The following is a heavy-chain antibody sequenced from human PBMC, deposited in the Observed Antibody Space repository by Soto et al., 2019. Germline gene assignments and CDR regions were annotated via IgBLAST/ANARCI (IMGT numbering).Heavy chain of an antibody. CDR1: GGSISSGDYY. CDR2: IYYSGST. Sequence: SETLSLTCTVSGGSISSGDYYWSWIRQPPGKGLEWIGYIYYSGSTYYNPSLKSRVTISVDTSKNQFSLKLSSVTAADTAVYYCARGSRVDAFDIWGQGTMVTVSS. J-gene: IGHJ3*02. V-gene: IGHV4-30-4*01. D-gene: IGHD2-2*01. CDR3: ARGSRVDAFDI.